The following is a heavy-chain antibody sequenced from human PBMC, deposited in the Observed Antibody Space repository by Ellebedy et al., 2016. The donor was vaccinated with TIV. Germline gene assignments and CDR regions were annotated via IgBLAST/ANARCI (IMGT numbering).Heavy chain of an antibody. J-gene: IGHJ4*02. CDR2: IFSSGST. D-gene: IGHD5-24*01. CDR1: GGSITNYY. V-gene: IGHV4-59*12. Sequence: SETLSLTCTVSGGSITNYYWNWIRQSPGKGLEWLGYIFSSGSTTYNPSLKSRLTISVDTSKNQFSLKLSSVTAADTAVYYCAREGYTEMATLNLDYWGQGTLVTVSS. CDR3: AREGYTEMATLNLDY.